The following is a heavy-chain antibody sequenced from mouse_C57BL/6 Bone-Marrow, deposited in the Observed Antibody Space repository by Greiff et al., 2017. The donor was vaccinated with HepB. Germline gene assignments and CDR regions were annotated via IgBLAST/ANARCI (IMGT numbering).Heavy chain of an antibody. Sequence: QVQLQQPGAELVKPGASVKLSCKASGYTFTSYWMHWVKQRPGQGLEWIGNINPSNGGTNYNEKFKSKATLTVDKSSSTAYMQLSSLTSEDSAVYYCARSIIYYGKIDYWGQGTTLTVSS. CDR3: ARSIIYYGKIDY. CDR2: INPSNGGT. J-gene: IGHJ2*01. V-gene: IGHV1-53*01. CDR1: GYTFTSYW. D-gene: IGHD2-1*01.